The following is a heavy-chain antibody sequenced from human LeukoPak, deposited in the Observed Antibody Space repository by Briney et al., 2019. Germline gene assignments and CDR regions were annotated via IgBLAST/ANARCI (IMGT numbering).Heavy chain of an antibody. CDR2: IKLDESEI. J-gene: IGHJ4*02. D-gene: IGHD1-1*01. Sequence: GRSLRLSCAASGFTFSDYWMAWVRQSPGKGLEWVANIKLDESEIHYADSAKGRFTISRDNTKSSLYLQMNSLRTEDTAVYYCAKEATTQPYYFDSWGQGTLVSVSS. CDR3: AKEATTQPYYFDS. CDR1: GFTFSDYW. V-gene: IGHV3-7*04.